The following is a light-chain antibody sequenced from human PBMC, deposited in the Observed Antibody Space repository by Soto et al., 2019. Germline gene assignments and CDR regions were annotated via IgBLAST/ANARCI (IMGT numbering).Light chain of an antibody. Sequence: DIQMTQSPSSLSASVGDRVTITCRASQSISSYLNWYQQKPGKAPKLLIYAASSLQSGVPSRFSGSGSGTDFTRTISSLQPEDFATYYCQLSYSTPFTFGPGTKVDIK. CDR3: QLSYSTPFT. CDR1: QSISSY. J-gene: IGKJ3*01. V-gene: IGKV1-39*01. CDR2: AAS.